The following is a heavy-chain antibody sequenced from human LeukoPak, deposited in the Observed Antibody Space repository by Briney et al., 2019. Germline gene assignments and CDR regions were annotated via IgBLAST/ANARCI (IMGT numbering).Heavy chain of an antibody. CDR1: GGSISSSSYY. CDR2: IYYSGST. V-gene: IGHV4-39*01. CDR3: ARLEGSGYCSSISCSRGAFDI. D-gene: IGHD2-2*01. J-gene: IGHJ3*02. Sequence: PSETLSLTCTVSGGSISSSSYYWGWIRQPPGKGLEWIGSIYYSGSTYYNPSLKSRVTISVDTSKNQFSLKLTSVTAADTAVYYCARLEGSGYCSSISCSRGAFDIWGQGTMVTVSS.